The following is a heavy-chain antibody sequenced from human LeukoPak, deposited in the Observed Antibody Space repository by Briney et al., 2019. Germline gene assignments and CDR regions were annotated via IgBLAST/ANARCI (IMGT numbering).Heavy chain of an antibody. Sequence: GGSLRLSCAASGFTFSSSGMHWVRQAPGKGLEWVAFIRFDGSNKYYADSVKGRFTISRDNCKNALYLQMNSLRAEDAAVYYCAKDYDFCSGYYSPTRGYFDYWGQGTLVTVSS. V-gene: IGHV3-30*02. D-gene: IGHD3-3*01. CDR2: IRFDGSNK. CDR1: GFTFSSSG. CDR3: AKDYDFCSGYYSPTRGYFDY. J-gene: IGHJ4*02.